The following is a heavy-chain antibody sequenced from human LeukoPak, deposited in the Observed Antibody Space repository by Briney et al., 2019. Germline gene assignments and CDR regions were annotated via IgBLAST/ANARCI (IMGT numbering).Heavy chain of an antibody. CDR3: AGTLSSWSVPHYYYYGMDV. V-gene: IGHV3-53*01. CDR1: GFSVSDNY. Sequence: GGSLRLSCAGSGFSVSDNYMTWVRQAPGKGPEWVSVTYSGGTTYYADSVEGRFTISRDSAKNTLYLQMNSLRTEDTAVYYCAGTLSSWSVPHYYYYGMDVWGQGTTVTVSS. D-gene: IGHD6-13*01. CDR2: TYSGGTT. J-gene: IGHJ6*02.